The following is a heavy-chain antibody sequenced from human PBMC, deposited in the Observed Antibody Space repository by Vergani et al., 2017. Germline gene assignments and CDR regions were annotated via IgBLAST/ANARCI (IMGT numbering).Heavy chain of an antibody. Sequence: QVQLQQWGAGLLKPSETLSLTCAVYGGSFSGYYWSWIRQPPGKGLEWIGEINHSGSTNYNPSLKCRVTISVDTSKNQFSLKLSSVTAADTAVYYCARAIYNWNSKKIDYWGQGTLVTVSS. CDR2: INHSGST. CDR1: GGSFSGYY. CDR3: ARAIYNWNSKKIDY. J-gene: IGHJ4*02. D-gene: IGHD1-7*01. V-gene: IGHV4-34*01.